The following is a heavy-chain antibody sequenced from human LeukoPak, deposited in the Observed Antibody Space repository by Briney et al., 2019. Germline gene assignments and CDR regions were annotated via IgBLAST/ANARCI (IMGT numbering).Heavy chain of an antibody. V-gene: IGHV3-11*05. CDR2: ISSSSSYT. D-gene: IGHD3-10*01. CDR1: GFTFSDYY. J-gene: IGHJ4*02. CDR3: AGVRGVYGSGSYYFDY. Sequence: PGGSLRLSCAASGFTFSDYYMSWIRQAPGKGLECVSFISSSSSYTNYADPVKGRFTITRDNAKNSLYLQMDSLRAEDTAVYYCAGVRGVYGSGSYYFDYWGQGTLVTVSS.